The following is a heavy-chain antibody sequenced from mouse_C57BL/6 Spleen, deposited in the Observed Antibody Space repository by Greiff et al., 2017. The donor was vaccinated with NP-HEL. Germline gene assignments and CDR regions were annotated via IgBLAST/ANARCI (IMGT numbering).Heavy chain of an antibody. Sequence: QVQLQQPGAELVKPGASVKLSCKASGYTFTSYWMHWVKQRPGQGLEWIGMIHPNSGSTNYNEKFKSKATLTVDKSSSTAYMQLSSLTSEDSAVYYCARDTTVVEGDYYYAMDYWGQGTSVTVSS. D-gene: IGHD1-1*01. CDR1: GYTFTSYW. J-gene: IGHJ4*01. CDR2: IHPNSGST. CDR3: ARDTTVVEGDYYYAMDY. V-gene: IGHV1-64*01.